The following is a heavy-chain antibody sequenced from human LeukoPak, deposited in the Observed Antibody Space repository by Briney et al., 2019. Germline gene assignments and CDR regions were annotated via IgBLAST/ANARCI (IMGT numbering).Heavy chain of an antibody. V-gene: IGHV1-2*06. CDR2: INPNSGGT. CDR3: AREREWELTDY. CDR1: EYTFIGYY. J-gene: IGHJ4*02. Sequence: VASVKVSCKTSEYTFIGYYMHWVRQAPGQGLEWMGRINPNSGGTNYAQKFQGRVTMTRDTSISTAYMELSRLRSDDTALYYCAREREWELTDYWGQGTLVTVSS. D-gene: IGHD1-26*01.